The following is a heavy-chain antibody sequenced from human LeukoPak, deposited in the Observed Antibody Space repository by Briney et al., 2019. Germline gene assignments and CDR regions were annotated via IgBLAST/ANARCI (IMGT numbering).Heavy chain of an antibody. V-gene: IGHV3-33*08. CDR3: ARDARRAFDI. J-gene: IGHJ3*02. CDR1: GFTFSYYW. Sequence: PGGSLRLSCSASGFTFSYYWMSWVRQAPGKGLEWVAVIWYDGSERYYADSVKGRFTISRDNSRNTAYLQTNSLRVEDTAVYFCARDARRAFDIWGQGTMVTVSS. CDR2: IWYDGSER.